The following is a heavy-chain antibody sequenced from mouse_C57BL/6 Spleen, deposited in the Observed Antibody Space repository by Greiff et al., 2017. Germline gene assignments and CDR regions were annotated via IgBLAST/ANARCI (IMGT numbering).Heavy chain of an antibody. CDR1: GFSLTSYG. Sequence: QVQLQQSGPGLVQPSQSLSITCTASGFSLTSYGVHWVRQSPGNGLEWLGVILSGGSTDYNAAFISSLTISTDNSTCQVFFKMNSVQADNTAIYDCARNEDYYAMDDWGQGTSVTVSS. V-gene: IGHV2-2*01. CDR2: ILSGGST. J-gene: IGHJ4*01. CDR3: ARNEDYYAMDD.